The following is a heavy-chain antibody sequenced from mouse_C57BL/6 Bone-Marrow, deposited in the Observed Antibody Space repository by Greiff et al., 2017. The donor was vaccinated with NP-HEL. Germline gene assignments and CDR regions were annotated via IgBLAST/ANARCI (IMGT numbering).Heavy chain of an antibody. J-gene: IGHJ1*03. V-gene: IGHV4-1*01. Sequence: AAAAVDFSRYWMSWVRRAPGKGLEWIGEINPDSSTINYAPSLKDKFIISRDNAKNTLYLQMSKVRSEDTALYYCARPHYYGSSTGGSWYFDVWGTGTTVTVSS. CDR1: AVDFSRYW. CDR3: ARPHYYGSSTGGSWYFDV. CDR2: INPDSSTI. D-gene: IGHD1-1*01.